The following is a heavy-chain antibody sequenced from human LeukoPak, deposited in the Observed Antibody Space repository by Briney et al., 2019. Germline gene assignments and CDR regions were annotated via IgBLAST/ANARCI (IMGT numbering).Heavy chain of an antibody. CDR1: RDSVARKGAA. CDR3: ARSQGDMDV. D-gene: IGHD1-26*01. CDR2: TSYSSKWYN. V-gene: IGHV6-1*01. J-gene: IGHJ6*03. Sequence: SQTLSLTCAISRDSVARKGAAWNWIRQSLSRGLEWLGRTSYSSKWYNDYAVSVKSRITINADTSKNQFSLQLNSVTPEDTAVYYCARSQGDMDVWGKGTSVTVSS.